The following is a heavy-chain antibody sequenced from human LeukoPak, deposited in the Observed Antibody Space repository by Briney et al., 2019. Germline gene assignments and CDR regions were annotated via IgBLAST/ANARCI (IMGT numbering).Heavy chain of an antibody. CDR3: AREPPYSGWFDP. CDR1: GGSISGYY. D-gene: IGHD6-13*01. V-gene: IGHV4-59*01. CDR2: IYYSGST. Sequence: SETLSLTSTVSGGSISGYYWSWIRQPPGKGLEWIGYIYYSGSTNYNPSLKSRVTISVDTSKNQFSLKLSSVTAADTAVYYCAREPPYSGWFDPWGQGTLVTVSS. J-gene: IGHJ5*02.